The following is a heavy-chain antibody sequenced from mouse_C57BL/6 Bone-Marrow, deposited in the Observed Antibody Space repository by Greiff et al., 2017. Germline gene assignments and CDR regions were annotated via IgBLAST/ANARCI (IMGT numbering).Heavy chain of an antibody. V-gene: IGHV1-19*01. CDR1: GYTFTDYY. J-gene: IGHJ3*01. CDR2: INPYNGGT. CDR3: ARAIYYDYLAWFAY. D-gene: IGHD2-4*01. Sequence: EVKLMESGPVLVKPGASVKMSCKASGYTFTDYYMNWVKQSHGKSLEWIGVINPYNGGTSYNQKFKGKATLTVDKSSSTAYMGLNSLTSEDSAVYYCARAIYYDYLAWFAYWGQGTLVTVSA.